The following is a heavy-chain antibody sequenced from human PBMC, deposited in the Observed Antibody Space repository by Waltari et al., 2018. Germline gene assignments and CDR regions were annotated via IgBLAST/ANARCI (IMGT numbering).Heavy chain of an antibody. V-gene: IGHV5-51*01. CDR2: IYPGEADS. J-gene: IGHJ3*02. CDR1: GYSFTSYW. Sequence: EVQLVQSGAEVKKPGESLKISCKGSGYSFTSYWIGWVRQMPGKGLEWMGIIYPGEADSRYSQAVQGKVTISADKSISTDYRQGSSLKASDTAMYYCARADTVVGATGYDDFDIWGKGTMVTVAS. CDR3: ARADTVVGATGYDDFDI. D-gene: IGHD1-26*01.